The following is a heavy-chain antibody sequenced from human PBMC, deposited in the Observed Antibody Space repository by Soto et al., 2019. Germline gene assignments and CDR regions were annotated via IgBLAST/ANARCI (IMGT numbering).Heavy chain of an antibody. J-gene: IGHJ4*02. D-gene: IGHD3-16*01. CDR3: ARALGSWGAYSFAH. CDR2: IYWDDDK. CDR1: GFSLDTWGVG. V-gene: IGHV2-5*02. Sequence: QITLKESGPTLVRPTQTLTLTCTVSGFSLDTWGVGVGWIRQPPGKAPEWLALIYWDDDKRYSPSLKNRRTITKDASKNQVVLTVANMDPLVTVTYSCARALGSWGAYSFAHWGQGTLVTVSS.